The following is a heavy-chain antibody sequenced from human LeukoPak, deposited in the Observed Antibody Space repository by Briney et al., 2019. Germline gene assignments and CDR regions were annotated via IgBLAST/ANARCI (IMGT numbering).Heavy chain of an antibody. J-gene: IGHJ5*02. V-gene: IGHV4-61*01. Sequence: SETLSLTCTVSGGSIRSSYYYWSWIRQPPGKGLEWIGYIYYSGSTNYNPSLKSRVTISVDTSKNQFSLKLTSVTAADTAVYYCARHGDWNWFDPWGQGTLVTVSS. D-gene: IGHD4-17*01. CDR3: ARHGDWNWFDP. CDR1: GGSIRSSYYY. CDR2: IYYSGST.